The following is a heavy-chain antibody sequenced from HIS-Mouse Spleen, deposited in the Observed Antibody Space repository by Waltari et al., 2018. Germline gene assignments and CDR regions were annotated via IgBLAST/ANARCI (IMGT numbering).Heavy chain of an antibody. CDR3: ARATKLGMGAFDI. CDR2: ISSSSSYI. D-gene: IGHD7-27*01. V-gene: IGHV3-21*01. J-gene: IGHJ3*02. Sequence: EVQLVESGGGLVKPGGSLRLYCAASGFTFSSYIMNWVRQAPGKGLEWFSSISSSSSYIYYADSVKGRFTISRDNAKNSLYLQMNSLRAEDTAVYYCARATKLGMGAFDIWGQGTMVTVSS. CDR1: GFTFSSYI.